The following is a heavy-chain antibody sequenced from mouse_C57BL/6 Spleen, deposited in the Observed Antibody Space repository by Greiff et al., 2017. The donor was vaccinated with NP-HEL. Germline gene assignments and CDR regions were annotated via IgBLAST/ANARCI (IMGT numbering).Heavy chain of an antibody. CDR1: GFSFNTYA. J-gene: IGHJ4*01. CDR3: VRGGYYYGSSYYAMDY. V-gene: IGHV10-1*01. D-gene: IGHD1-1*01. Sequence: EVHLVESGGGLVQPKGSLKLSCAASGFSFNTYAMNWVRQAPGKGLEWVARIRSKSNNYATYYADSVKDRFTISRDDSESMLYLQMNNLKTEDTAMYYCVRGGYYYGSSYYAMDYWGQGTSVTVSS. CDR2: IRSKSNNYAT.